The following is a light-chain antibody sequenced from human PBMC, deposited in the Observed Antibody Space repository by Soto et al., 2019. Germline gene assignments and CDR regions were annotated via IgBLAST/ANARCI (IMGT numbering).Light chain of an antibody. CDR1: RSISSW. CDR2: DAS. J-gene: IGKJ1*01. Sequence: DIQMTQSPSTLSASVGDRVTITCRASRSISSWLAWYQQKPGKPPKLLIYDASSFEGGVPSRFSGSGSGTEFTLTISSLQPDDSATYYCQQYNNYWTFGQGTKVEI. CDR3: QQYNNYWT. V-gene: IGKV1-5*01.